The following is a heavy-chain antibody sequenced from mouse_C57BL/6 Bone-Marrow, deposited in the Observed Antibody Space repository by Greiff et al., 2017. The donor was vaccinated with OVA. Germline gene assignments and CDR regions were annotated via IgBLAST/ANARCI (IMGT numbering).Heavy chain of an antibody. D-gene: IGHD3-2*02. CDR3: ARDSSGYPAWFAY. V-gene: IGHV1-69*01. J-gene: IGHJ3*01. Sequence: QVQLQQPGAELVMPGASVKLSCKASGYTFTSYWMHWVKQRPGQGLEWIGEIDPSDSYTNYKQKFKGKSTLTLDKSSSTAYMQLSSLTSEDSAVYYCARDSSGYPAWFAYWGQGTLVTVSA. CDR1: GYTFTSYW. CDR2: IDPSDSYT.